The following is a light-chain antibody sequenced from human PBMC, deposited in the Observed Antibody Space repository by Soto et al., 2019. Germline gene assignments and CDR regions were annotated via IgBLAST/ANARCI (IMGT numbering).Light chain of an antibody. CDR1: SSDVGGYND. V-gene: IGLV2-14*01. CDR2: DVS. J-gene: IGLJ1*01. CDR3: SSYTSSSSYV. Sequence: SVLAQPSSVSGSPVRSIPISRTGTSSDVGGYNDVSWYQQHPGKAPKLMIYDVSNRPSGVSNRFSGSKSGNTASLTISGLQAEDEADYYCSSYTSSSSYVFGTGTKVTVL.